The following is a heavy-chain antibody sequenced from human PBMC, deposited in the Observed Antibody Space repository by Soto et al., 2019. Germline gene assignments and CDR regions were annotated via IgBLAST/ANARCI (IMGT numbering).Heavy chain of an antibody. J-gene: IGHJ5*02. CDR1: GGSISSSTW. CDR3: ARCGVLRFNWFDP. CDR2: IYHSGST. Sequence: LXLTFAVSGGSISSSTWWSWVRQPPGKGLEWIGEIYHSGSTNYNPPLKGRVTISVDKSKNQFSLKLSSVTAADKAVYYCARCGVLRFNWFDPWGQGTLVTVSS. D-gene: IGHD3-3*01. V-gene: IGHV4-4*02.